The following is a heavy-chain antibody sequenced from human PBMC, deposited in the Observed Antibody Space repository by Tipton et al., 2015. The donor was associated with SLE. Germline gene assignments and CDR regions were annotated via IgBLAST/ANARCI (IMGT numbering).Heavy chain of an antibody. CDR3: AGGVHILTGYSSWDAFDV. Sequence: GLVKPSETLSLTCTVSGGSISSHYWSWIRQPPGKGLEWIGSIYYSGNANSNPSLKSRVTISVDTSKHQVSLKLSSVTAADTAVYYCAGGVHILTGYSSWDAFDVWGQGTMVTVSS. CDR2: IYYSGNA. D-gene: IGHD3-9*01. V-gene: IGHV4-59*11. CDR1: GGSISSHY. J-gene: IGHJ3*01.